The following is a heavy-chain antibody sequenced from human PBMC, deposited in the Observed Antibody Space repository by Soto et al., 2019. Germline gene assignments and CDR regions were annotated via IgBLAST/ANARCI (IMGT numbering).Heavy chain of an antibody. CDR2: ISSSRSST. CDR1: GFSFSSFS. Sequence: GGSLRLSCVASGFSFSSFSMNWVRQAPGKGLEWVSYISSSRSSTDYAESVKGRFSISRDNSKNTLYLQMNSLRAEDTAVYYCATKDYDSRGHPPWGQGTLVTVSS. V-gene: IGHV3-48*01. CDR3: ATKDYDSRGHPP. D-gene: IGHD3-22*01. J-gene: IGHJ5*02.